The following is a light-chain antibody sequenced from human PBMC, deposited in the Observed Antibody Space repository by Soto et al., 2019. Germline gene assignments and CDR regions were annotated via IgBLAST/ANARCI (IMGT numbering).Light chain of an antibody. V-gene: IGLV2-14*03. CDR1: SSDVGGYNY. Sequence: QSVMSHPASVSGCRGQSITICCRGTSSDVGGYNYVFWYQHHPGKAPKLMIYDVSNRPSGVSNRFSGSKSGNTASLTISGLQAEDEADYYCSSYTSSSTYVFGTGT. CDR3: SSYTSSSTYV. J-gene: IGLJ1*01. CDR2: DVS.